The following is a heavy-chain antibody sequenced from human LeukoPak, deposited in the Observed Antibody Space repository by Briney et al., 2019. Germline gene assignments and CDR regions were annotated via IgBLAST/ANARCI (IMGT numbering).Heavy chain of an antibody. CDR1: GGTFSSYA. Sequence: VASVKVSCKASGGTFSSYAISWVRQAPGQGLEWVGGIIPIFGTANYAQKFQGRVTITADKSTSTAYMELSSLRSEDTAVYYCATSRLEGQWLPTTWGQGTLVTVSS. J-gene: IGHJ4*02. D-gene: IGHD6-19*01. CDR3: ATSRLEGQWLPTT. CDR2: IIPIFGTA. V-gene: IGHV1-69*06.